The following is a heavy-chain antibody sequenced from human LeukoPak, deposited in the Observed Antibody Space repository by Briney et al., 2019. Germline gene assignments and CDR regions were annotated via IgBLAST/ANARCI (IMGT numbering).Heavy chain of an antibody. J-gene: IGHJ4*02. CDR3: ARDGSRSSGLAY. D-gene: IGHD3-10*01. Sequence: SVKLSCKASGYTFTTYDVSWVRQAPGQGLEGVGWMNPHSCNKGYAQNFQGRVTLTGGTSIHTPNTELTSPTSHHTAVYYCARDGSRSSGLAYWGQGTLVAASS. V-gene: IGHV1-8*01. CDR2: MNPHSCNK. CDR1: GYTFTTYD.